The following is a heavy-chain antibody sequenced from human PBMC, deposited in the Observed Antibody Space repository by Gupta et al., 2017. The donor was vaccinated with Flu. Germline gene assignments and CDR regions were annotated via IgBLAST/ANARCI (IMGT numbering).Heavy chain of an antibody. CDR1: GGSFSGYS. V-gene: IGHV4-34*01. D-gene: IGHD3-22*01. J-gene: IGHJ4*02. Sequence: QVQLQQCGAGLLKPSETLSLTCAVYGGSFSGYSWSWTRQPPGKGLEWIGEINHSGSTNYNPSLKSRVTISVDTSKNQFSLKLSSVTAADTAVYYCARGRWYYYDSSGYYRFDYWGQGTLVTVSS. CDR3: ARGRWYYYDSSGYYRFDY. CDR2: INHSGST.